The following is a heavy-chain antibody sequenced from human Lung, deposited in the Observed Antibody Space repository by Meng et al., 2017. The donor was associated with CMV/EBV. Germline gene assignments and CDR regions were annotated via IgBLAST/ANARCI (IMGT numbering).Heavy chain of an antibody. CDR2: IYYSGST. D-gene: IGHD3-3*01. V-gene: IGHV4-59*01. J-gene: IGHJ6*02. CDR3: ARFTIFGVVMDGMDV. CDR1: GGSISSYY. Sequence: SXTLSLXCTVSGGSISSYYWSWIRQPPGKGLEWIGYIYYSGSTNYNPSLKSRVTISVDTSKNQFSLKLSSVTAADTAVYYCARFTIFGVVMDGMDVWGQGXTVTVSS.